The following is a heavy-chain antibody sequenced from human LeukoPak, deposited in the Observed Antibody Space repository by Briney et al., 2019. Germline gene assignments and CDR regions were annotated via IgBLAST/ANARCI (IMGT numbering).Heavy chain of an antibody. CDR1: GFTFSSYW. CDR2: INTDGSST. J-gene: IGHJ4*02. D-gene: IGHD6-13*01. Sequence: GGSLRLSCAASGFTFSSYWMHWVRQAPGKGLVWVSRINTDGSSTSYADSVKGRFTISRDNAKNSLYLQMNSLRVEDTAVYYCATSPTIAPAGTGDYWGQGTLVTVSS. V-gene: IGHV3-74*01. CDR3: ATSPTIAPAGTGDY.